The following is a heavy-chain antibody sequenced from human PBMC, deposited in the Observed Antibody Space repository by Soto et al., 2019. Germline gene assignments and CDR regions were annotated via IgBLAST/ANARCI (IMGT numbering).Heavy chain of an antibody. Sequence: PSETLSLTCTVSGGSISSSSYYWGWIRQPPGKGLEWIGSIYYSGSTYYNPSLKSRVTISVDTSKNQFSLKLSSVTAADTAVYYCARHVDYGDYEYYYYGMDVWGQGTTVTVSS. CDR1: GGSISSSSYY. D-gene: IGHD4-17*01. V-gene: IGHV4-39*01. CDR2: IYYSGST. J-gene: IGHJ6*02. CDR3: ARHVDYGDYEYYYYGMDV.